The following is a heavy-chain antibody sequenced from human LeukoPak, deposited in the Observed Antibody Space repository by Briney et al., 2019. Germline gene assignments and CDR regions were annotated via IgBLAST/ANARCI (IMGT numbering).Heavy chain of an antibody. Sequence: SVKVSCKASGGTFSSYAISWVRQAPGQGLEWMGRIIPILGIANYAQKFQGRVTITADKSTSTAYMELSSLRSEDTAVYYCAREVGYGDYVFPFDYWGQGTLVTVSS. CDR1: GGTFSSYA. CDR3: AREVGYGDYVFPFDY. CDR2: IIPILGIA. D-gene: IGHD4-17*01. J-gene: IGHJ4*02. V-gene: IGHV1-69*04.